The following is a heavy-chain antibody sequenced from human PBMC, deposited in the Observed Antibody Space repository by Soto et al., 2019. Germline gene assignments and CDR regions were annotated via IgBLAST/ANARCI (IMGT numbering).Heavy chain of an antibody. V-gene: IGHV5-51*01. J-gene: IGHJ4*02. CDR3: VRHSSTSVRAPLEY. Sequence: RRDAVKISCKGSGYTFTNYWSGWVRQMPGRGLEWMGITHPGHSETKYSPSFQGQVTISADRSTRTAYLHWGSLKASDAAMYFCVRHSSTSVRAPLEYWGQGTLVTVSS. CDR2: THPGHSET. D-gene: IGHD2-2*01. CDR1: GYTFTNYW.